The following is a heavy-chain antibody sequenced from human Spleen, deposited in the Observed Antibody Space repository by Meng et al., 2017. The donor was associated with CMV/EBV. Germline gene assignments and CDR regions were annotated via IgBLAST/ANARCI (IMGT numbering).Heavy chain of an antibody. CDR3: ATVLGGWEVALDY. D-gene: IGHD1-26*01. Sequence: ASVKVSCKASGYSFTAHYFHWVRQAPGQGLEWMGWIHPHRGDTNYAQQFQGRVTMTRDTSIATAYTELSSLRSDDSAIYYCATVLGGWEVALDYWGQGALVTVSS. V-gene: IGHV1-2*02. CDR1: GYSFTAHY. J-gene: IGHJ4*02. CDR2: IHPHRGDT.